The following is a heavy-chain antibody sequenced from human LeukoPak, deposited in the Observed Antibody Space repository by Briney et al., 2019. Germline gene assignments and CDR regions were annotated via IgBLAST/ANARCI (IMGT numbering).Heavy chain of an antibody. CDR3: AKDRRTIAATGTFF. CDR2: ITGSGDIT. D-gene: IGHD6-13*01. V-gene: IGHV3-23*01. Sequence: GGSLRLSCTASGFTFSTYVMSWVRQVPGKGLEWVSSITGSGDITYYADSVKGRFTISRDNSENMLFLQMSSLRAEDTAIYFCAKDRRTIAATGTFFWGQGTLVTVSS. J-gene: IGHJ4*02. CDR1: GFTFSTYV.